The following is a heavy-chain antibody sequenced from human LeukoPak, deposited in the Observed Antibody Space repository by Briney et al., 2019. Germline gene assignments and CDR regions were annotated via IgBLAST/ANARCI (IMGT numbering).Heavy chain of an antibody. V-gene: IGHV1-69*13. CDR2: IIPIFGTA. CDR1: GGTFSSYA. CDR3: ARDVDSSSSEIRIKYYYYGMDV. J-gene: IGHJ6*02. Sequence: SVKVSCKASGGTFSSYAISWVRQAPGQGLEWMGGIIPIFGTANYAQKFQGRVTFTADESTSTAYMELSSLRSEDTAVYYCARDVDSSSSEIRIKYYYYGMDVWGQGTTVTVSS. D-gene: IGHD6-6*01.